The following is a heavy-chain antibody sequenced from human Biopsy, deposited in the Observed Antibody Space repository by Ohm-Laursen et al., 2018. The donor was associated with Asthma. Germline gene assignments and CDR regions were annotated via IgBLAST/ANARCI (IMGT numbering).Heavy chain of an antibody. Sequence: SSLRLSCAASGFTFSSYGMHWVRQAPGKGLEWVAVISYDGSNKYYADSVKGGFTISRDNSKNTLYQQMNSLRAEDTAVYYCAGQSSGPDFWSGYYYFDYWGQGTLVTVSS. CDR3: AGQSSGPDFWSGYYYFDY. CDR2: ISYDGSNK. D-gene: IGHD3-3*01. J-gene: IGHJ4*02. CDR1: GFTFSSYG. V-gene: IGHV3-30*03.